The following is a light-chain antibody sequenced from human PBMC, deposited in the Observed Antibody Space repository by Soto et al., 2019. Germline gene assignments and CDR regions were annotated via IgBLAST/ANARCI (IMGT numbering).Light chain of an antibody. Sequence: QSALTQPASVSGSPGQSITISCTGTSSDVGGYNSVSWYQQHPGKAPKLMIYEVSNRTSGVSNRFSGSKSGNTASLTISGLPADDEADYYCSSYPSSSTVFGGGNQLTVL. J-gene: IGLJ3*02. CDR2: EVS. CDR1: SSDVGGYNS. CDR3: SSYPSSSTV. V-gene: IGLV2-14*01.